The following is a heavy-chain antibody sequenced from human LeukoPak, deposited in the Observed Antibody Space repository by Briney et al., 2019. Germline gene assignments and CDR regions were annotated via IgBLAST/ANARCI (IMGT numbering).Heavy chain of an antibody. D-gene: IGHD6-19*01. CDR1: GYTFTSYF. V-gene: IGHV1-24*01. CDR2: FVPEDGET. J-gene: IGHJ4*02. Sequence: ASVKVSCKASGYTFTSYFMHWVRQAPGKGLEWMGGFVPEDGETIYAQKFQGRVTLTEDTSTDTAYMELSNLRSEDTAMYYCATELMAMAGLKRYYFDYWGQGTLVTVSS. CDR3: ATELMAMAGLKRYYFDY.